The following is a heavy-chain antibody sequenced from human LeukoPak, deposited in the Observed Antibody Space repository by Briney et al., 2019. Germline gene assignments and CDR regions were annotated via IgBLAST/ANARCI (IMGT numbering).Heavy chain of an antibody. V-gene: IGHV1-18*01. J-gene: IGHJ4*02. Sequence: VASVKVSCKASGYTFTSYGISWVRQAPGQGLEWMGWISAYNGNTNYAQKLQSRVTMTTDTSTSTAYIELRSLRSDDTAVYYCARVFDYYDSSGYSALDYWGQGTLVTVSS. CDR2: ISAYNGNT. CDR3: ARVFDYYDSSGYSALDY. CDR1: GYTFTSYG. D-gene: IGHD3-22*01.